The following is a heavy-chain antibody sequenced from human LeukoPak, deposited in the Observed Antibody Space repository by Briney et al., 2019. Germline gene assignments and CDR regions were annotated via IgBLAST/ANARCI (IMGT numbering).Heavy chain of an antibody. V-gene: IGHV4-59*01. CDR1: GRSITSYF. CDR2: IYHSGTT. J-gene: IGHJ1*01. D-gene: IGHD2/OR15-2a*01. Sequence: PSETLSLTCTASGRSITSYFWTWIRQPPGKGLEWIGYIYHSGTTNYNPSLKSRATISVDTSRSQFSLKLSPVTAADTAVYYCAQKARFSPAYSQQWGQGTLVTVSS. CDR3: AQKARFSPAYSQQ.